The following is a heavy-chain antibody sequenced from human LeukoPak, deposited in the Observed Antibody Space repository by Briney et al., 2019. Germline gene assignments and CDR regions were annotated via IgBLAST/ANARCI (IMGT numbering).Heavy chain of an antibody. J-gene: IGHJ4*02. D-gene: IGHD3-22*01. Sequence: SETLSLTCAVYGGSFSGYYWSWIRQPPGKGLEWIGEINHSGSTNYNPSLKSRVTISVDTSKNQFSLKLSSVTAADTAVYYCARVKTYYYDSSGYYKYYFDYWGQGTLVTVSS. CDR3: ARVKTYYYDSSGYYKYYFDY. CDR2: INHSGST. CDR1: GGSFSGYY. V-gene: IGHV4-34*01.